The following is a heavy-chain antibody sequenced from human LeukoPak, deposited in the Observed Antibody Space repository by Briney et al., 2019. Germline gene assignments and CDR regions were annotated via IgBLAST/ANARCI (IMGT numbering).Heavy chain of an antibody. V-gene: IGHV4-59*08. J-gene: IGHJ4*02. CDR2: IYYSAST. CDR1: GGSISSYY. Sequence: ASETLSLTCTVSGGSISSYYWGWIRQPPGKGLEWIGYIYYSASTNYNPSLKSRVTISVDTSKNQFSLKLSSVTAADTAVYYCARQLWNYFDYWGQGTLVTVSS. CDR3: ARQLWNYFDY. D-gene: IGHD5-18*01.